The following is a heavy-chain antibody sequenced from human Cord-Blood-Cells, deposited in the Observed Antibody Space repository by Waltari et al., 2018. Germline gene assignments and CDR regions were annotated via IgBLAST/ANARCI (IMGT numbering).Heavy chain of an antibody. J-gene: IGHJ6*03. Sequence: QVQLVQAGAEVKKPGASVKVSCKASGYTFTGYYMHWVRRAHGPGLEWMGWINPNSGGTNYAKKFQGRVTMTRDTSISTAYMELSRLRSDDTAVYYCARVCSSTSCYYYYYMDVWGKGTTVTVSS. V-gene: IGHV1-2*02. CDR1: GYTFTGYY. CDR2: INPNSGGT. CDR3: ARVCSSTSCYYYYYMDV. D-gene: IGHD2-2*01.